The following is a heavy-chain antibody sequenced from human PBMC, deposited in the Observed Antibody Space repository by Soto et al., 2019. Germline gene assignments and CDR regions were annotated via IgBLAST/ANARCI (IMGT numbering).Heavy chain of an antibody. CDR2: ISYDGSNK. V-gene: IGHV3-30*18. J-gene: IGHJ4*02. CDR3: AKHYGGNSTDY. D-gene: IGHD4-17*01. CDR1: GFTFSSYG. Sequence: VQLVESGGGVVQPGRSLRLSCAASGFTFSSYGMHWVRQAPGKGLEWVAVISYDGSNKYYADSVKGRFTISRDNSKNTLYLQMNSLRAEDTAVYYCAKHYGGNSTDYWGQGTLVTVSS.